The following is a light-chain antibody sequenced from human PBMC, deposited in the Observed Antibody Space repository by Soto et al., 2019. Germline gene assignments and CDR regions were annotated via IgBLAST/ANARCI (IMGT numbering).Light chain of an antibody. Sequence: EIEMTQSPCTLSVSPGERVTLSCRASQSVGSSLVRYQQKPGQAPRLLISAASTRATGTPARFIGSGSGTDFTLTISSLQSEDFAIYHCQQYERWTPWTFGQGTKVDIK. V-gene: IGKV3-15*01. CDR3: QQYERWTPWT. CDR2: AAS. CDR1: QSVGSS. J-gene: IGKJ1*01.